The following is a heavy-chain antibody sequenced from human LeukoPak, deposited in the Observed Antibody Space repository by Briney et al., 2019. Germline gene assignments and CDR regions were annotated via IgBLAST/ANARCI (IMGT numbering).Heavy chain of an antibody. CDR3: ARANFLYCSSSTCLFDY. Sequence: ASVKVSCKASGYTFTDYYMHWVRQAPGQGFEWMGWINPDDGDTNYAQKFQGRVTMTRDTSISTAHMEVSRLRSDDTAVYYCARANFLYCSSSTCLFDYWGQGTLVTVSS. CDR1: GYTFTDYY. CDR2: INPDDGDT. V-gene: IGHV1-2*02. D-gene: IGHD2-2*01. J-gene: IGHJ4*02.